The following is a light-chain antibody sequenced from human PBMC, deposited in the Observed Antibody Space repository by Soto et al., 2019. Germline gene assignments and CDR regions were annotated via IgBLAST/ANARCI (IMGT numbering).Light chain of an antibody. J-gene: IGKJ1*01. CDR2: GAS. V-gene: IGKV1-12*01. Sequence: DLQMTQSPSSVSASVGDGVTITCRASQGVSSWLAWYQQKPGKAPKLLIYGASRLQSGVPSRFSGSGSGTQFTLTISSLQPEDVATYYCQQANSFPWTFGQGTKVEIK. CDR1: QGVSSW. CDR3: QQANSFPWT.